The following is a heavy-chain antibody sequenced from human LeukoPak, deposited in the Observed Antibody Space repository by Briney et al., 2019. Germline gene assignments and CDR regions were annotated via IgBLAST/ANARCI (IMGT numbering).Heavy chain of an antibody. CDR1: GGTFSSYA. Sequence: SVKVSCKASGGTFSSYAISWVRQAPGQGLEWMGGIIPIFGTANYAQKFQGRVTITADESTSTAYMELSSLRSEDTAVYYCARDRASTTSNAFDIWGQGTMVTVSS. CDR2: IIPIFGTA. J-gene: IGHJ3*02. D-gene: IGHD4-11*01. CDR3: ARDRASTTSNAFDI. V-gene: IGHV1-69*13.